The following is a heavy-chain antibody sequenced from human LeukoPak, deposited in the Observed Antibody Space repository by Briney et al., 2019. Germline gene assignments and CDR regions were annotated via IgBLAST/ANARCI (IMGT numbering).Heavy chain of an antibody. D-gene: IGHD3-9*01. J-gene: IGHJ4*02. V-gene: IGHV3-9*03. Sequence: PGGSLRLSCAASGFTVSSNYMSWVRQAPGKGLEWVSGISWNSGSIGYADSVKGRFTISRDNAKNSLYLQMNSLRAEDMALYYCAKDTHYDILTGHFFDYWGQGTLVTVSS. CDR3: AKDTHYDILTGHFFDY. CDR2: ISWNSGSI. CDR1: GFTVSSNY.